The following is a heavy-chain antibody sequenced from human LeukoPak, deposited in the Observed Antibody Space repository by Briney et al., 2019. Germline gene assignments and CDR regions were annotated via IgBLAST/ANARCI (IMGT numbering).Heavy chain of an antibody. J-gene: IGHJ4*02. CDR1: GGPISSGDYY. V-gene: IGHV4-30-4*01. D-gene: IGHD2-2*02. CDR3: ASLYCSSTSCYTSDY. Sequence: SQTLSLTCTVSGGPISSGDYYWSWIRQPPGKGLEWIGYIYYSGSTYYNPSLKSRVTISVDTSKNQFSLKLCSVTAADTAVYYCASLYCSSTSCYTSDYWGQGTLVTVSS. CDR2: IYYSGST.